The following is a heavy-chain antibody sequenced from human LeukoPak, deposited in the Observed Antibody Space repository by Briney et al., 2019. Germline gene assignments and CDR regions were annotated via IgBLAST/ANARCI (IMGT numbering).Heavy chain of an antibody. J-gene: IGHJ4*02. CDR3: ARLGYCSGGSCYNRPLRY. D-gene: IGHD2-15*01. V-gene: IGHV5-51*01. Sequence: GESLKISCKGSGYTFTTYSIGWVRQLSGKGLEWMGIIYPGDSDTTYSPSFQGQVKISSDKSTTTAYLQWSSLKASDTAMYYCARLGYCSGGSCYNRPLRYWGQGTLVTVSS. CDR1: GYTFTTYS. CDR2: IYPGDSDT.